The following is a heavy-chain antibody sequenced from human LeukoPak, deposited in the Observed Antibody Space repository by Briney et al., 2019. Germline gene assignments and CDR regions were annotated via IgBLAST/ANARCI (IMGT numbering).Heavy chain of an antibody. J-gene: IGHJ4*02. CDR2: IKRIIDGGTT. Sequence: GGSLRLLCAASGFIFCNTWVLCARGAPGEGGEWGGRIKRIIDGGTTDYAAPVKGRFTVSRDDSINTLYLQMSSLKTEDTAVYYCAAQGGSGDLRYWGQGTLVTVSS. CDR1: GFIFCNTW. CDR3: AAQGGSGDLRY. V-gene: IGHV3-15*01. D-gene: IGHD4-17*01.